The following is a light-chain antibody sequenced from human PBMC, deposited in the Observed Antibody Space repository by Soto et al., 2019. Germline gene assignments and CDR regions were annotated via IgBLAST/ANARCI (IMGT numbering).Light chain of an antibody. Sequence: EIVLTQSPATPSLSPGERATFSCRASQSVSSDLVWYQQKPGQAPRLLIYDASNRATGIPARFSGSGSGTDFTLTISSLEPEDFAVYYCQQRSNWPGLTFGGGTKVDIK. CDR1: QSVSSD. CDR2: DAS. V-gene: IGKV3-11*01. J-gene: IGKJ4*01. CDR3: QQRSNWPGLT.